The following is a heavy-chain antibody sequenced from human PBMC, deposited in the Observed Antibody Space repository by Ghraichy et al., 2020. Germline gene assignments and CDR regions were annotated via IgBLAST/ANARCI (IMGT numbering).Heavy chain of an antibody. Sequence: GGSLRLSCEASGLTFSRYWMSWVRQAPGKGLEWVAKIKEDGSQKYYVDSVKGRFSISRDNAKNSLYLQMNSLRAEDTAVYYCVRDHDWSFDYWGQGTLVTVSS. J-gene: IGHJ4*02. CDR3: VRDHDWSFDY. D-gene: IGHD3-9*01. V-gene: IGHV3-7*01. CDR1: GLTFSRYW. CDR2: IKEDGSQK.